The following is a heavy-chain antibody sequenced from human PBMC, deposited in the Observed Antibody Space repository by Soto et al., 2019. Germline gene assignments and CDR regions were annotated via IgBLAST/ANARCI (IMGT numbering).Heavy chain of an antibody. CDR1: GYTFTGYY. J-gene: IGHJ5*02. D-gene: IGHD1-26*01. V-gene: IGHV1-2*02. Sequence: QVQLVQCGAEVKKPGASVKVSCKACGYTFTGYYMHWVRQAPGQGLEWMGWINPNSGGTNYAQKFQGRVTMTRDTSISTAYMELSRLRSDDTAVYYCARDRGGSYNNWFDPWGQGTLVTVSS. CDR3: ARDRGGSYNNWFDP. CDR2: INPNSGGT.